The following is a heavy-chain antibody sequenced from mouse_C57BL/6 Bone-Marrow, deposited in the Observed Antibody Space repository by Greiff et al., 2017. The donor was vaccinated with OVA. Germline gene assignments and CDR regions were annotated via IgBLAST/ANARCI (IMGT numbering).Heavy chain of an antibody. V-gene: IGHV1-19*01. CDR2: INPYNGGT. Sequence: VQLQQSGPVLVKPGASVKMSCKASGYTFTDYYMNWVKQSHGKSLEWIGVINPYNGGTSYNQKFKGKATLTVDKSSSTAYMELNSLTSEDSAVYYCARQEARSFDYWGQGTTLTVSS. CDR3: ARQEARSFDY. J-gene: IGHJ2*01. D-gene: IGHD3-1*01. CDR1: GYTFTDYY.